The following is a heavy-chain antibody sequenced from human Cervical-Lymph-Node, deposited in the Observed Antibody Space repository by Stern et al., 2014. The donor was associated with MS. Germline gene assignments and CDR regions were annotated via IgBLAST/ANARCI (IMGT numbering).Heavy chain of an antibody. V-gene: IGHV3-9*01. CDR2: LTWNSVSV. CDR1: GFTFDGYA. Sequence: EVQLVESGGGLVQPGRSLRLSCAASGFTFDGYAMHWVRQAPGKGLEWVSGLTWNSVSVGYADSVKGRFTISRDNAKNSLYLQMNSLRGDDTALYYCAKGSGGSGYYPVALDYWGQGTLVTVSS. J-gene: IGHJ4*02. CDR3: AKGSGGSGYYPVALDY. D-gene: IGHD3-3*01.